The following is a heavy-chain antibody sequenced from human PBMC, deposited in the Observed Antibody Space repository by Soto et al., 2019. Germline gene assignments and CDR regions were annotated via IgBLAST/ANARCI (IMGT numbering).Heavy chain of an antibody. D-gene: IGHD3-3*01. V-gene: IGHV4-59*01. Sequence: SETLSLTCTVSGGSISSYYWSWIRQPPGKGLEWIGYIYYSGSTNYNPSLKSRVTISVDTSKNQFSLKLSSVTAADTAVYYCARVGVTIFGVVYAFDIWGQGTMVTVSS. CDR2: IYYSGST. CDR3: ARVGVTIFGVVYAFDI. J-gene: IGHJ3*02. CDR1: GGSISSYY.